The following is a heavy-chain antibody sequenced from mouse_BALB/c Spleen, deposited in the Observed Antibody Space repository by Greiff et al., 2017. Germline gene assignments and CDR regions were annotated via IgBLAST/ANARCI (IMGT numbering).Heavy chain of an antibody. Sequence: EVHLVESGGGLVQPGGSRKLSCAASGFTFSSFGMHWVRQAPEKGLEWVAYISSGSSTIYYADTVKGRFTISRDNPKNTLFLQMTSLRSEDTAMYYCARTRDYRCGGYFEVWGAGTTVTVSS. V-gene: IGHV5-17*02. CDR3: ARTRDYRCGGYFEV. D-gene: IGHD2-14*01. CDR1: GFTFSSFG. CDR2: ISSGSSTI. J-gene: IGHJ1*01.